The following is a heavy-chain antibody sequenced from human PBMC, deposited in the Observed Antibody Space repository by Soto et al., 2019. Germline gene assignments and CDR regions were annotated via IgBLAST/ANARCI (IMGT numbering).Heavy chain of an antibody. D-gene: IGHD3-22*01. V-gene: IGHV3-23*01. CDR3: AKNPGYYYDSTGYHFDY. CDR1: EFTLSNYA. J-gene: IGHJ4*02. CDR2: ISYGGGTT. Sequence: GGSLRLSCAASEFTLSNYAMSWVRQAPGKGLEWVSAISYGGGTTYYADSVKGRFTISRDNSKNTLYLQMNSLRAEDTAVYYCAKNPGYYYDSTGYHFDYWGQGTLVTVSS.